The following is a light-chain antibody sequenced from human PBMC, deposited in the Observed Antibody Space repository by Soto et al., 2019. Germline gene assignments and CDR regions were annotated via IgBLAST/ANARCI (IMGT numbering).Light chain of an antibody. Sequence: EIVMTKSQLPFPVTPGEPASTSSRSSKSLLISNENNYLDWYLQKPGQSPQLLIYLGSDRASGVPDRFSGSGSGTDFTLKISRVEAEDVGVYYCMQALQTPLAFGQGTKVEIK. V-gene: IGKV2-28*01. CDR2: LGS. CDR1: KSLLISNENNY. J-gene: IGKJ1*01. CDR3: MQALQTPLA.